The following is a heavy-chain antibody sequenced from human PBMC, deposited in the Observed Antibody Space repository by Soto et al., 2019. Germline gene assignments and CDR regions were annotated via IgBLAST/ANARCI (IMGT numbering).Heavy chain of an antibody. Sequence: QVQLQESGPGLVKPSETLSLTCTVSGGSISSYYWSWIRQPPGKGLEWIGYIYYSGSTNYNPSLKSRVTISVDTSKNQFSLKLSSVTAADTAVYYCARGPTGWELPDGWFDPWGQGTLVTVSS. D-gene: IGHD1-26*01. CDR1: GGSISSYY. CDR2: IYYSGST. J-gene: IGHJ5*02. V-gene: IGHV4-59*01. CDR3: ARGPTGWELPDGWFDP.